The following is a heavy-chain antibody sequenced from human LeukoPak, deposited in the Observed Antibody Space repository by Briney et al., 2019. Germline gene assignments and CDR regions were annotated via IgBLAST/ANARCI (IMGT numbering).Heavy chain of an antibody. CDR2: IYYSGST. V-gene: IGHV4-59*01. D-gene: IGHD1-26*01. CDR3: ARTSGGYGLFDY. CDR1: GGSISSYY. J-gene: IGHJ4*02. Sequence: PSETLSLTCTVSGGSISSYYWSWIRQPPGKGLEWIGYIYYSGSTNYNPSLKSRVTISVDTSKNQFSLKLSSVTAADTAVYYCARTSGGYGLFDYWGQGTLVTVSS.